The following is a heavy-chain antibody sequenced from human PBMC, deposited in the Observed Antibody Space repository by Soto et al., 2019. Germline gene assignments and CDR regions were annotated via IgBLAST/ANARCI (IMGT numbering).Heavy chain of an antibody. Sequence: GGSLRLSCAASGFTFSSYSMHWVRQAPGKGLEWVSSISSSSSYIYYADSVKGRFTISRDNAKNSLYLQMNSLRAEGTAVYYCSRNNEGSSGWYFALLSGLDIWGQGTMVTVSS. CDR2: ISSSSSYI. D-gene: IGHD6-19*01. CDR1: GFTFSSYS. CDR3: SRNNEGSSGWYFALLSGLDI. V-gene: IGHV3-21*01. J-gene: IGHJ3*02.